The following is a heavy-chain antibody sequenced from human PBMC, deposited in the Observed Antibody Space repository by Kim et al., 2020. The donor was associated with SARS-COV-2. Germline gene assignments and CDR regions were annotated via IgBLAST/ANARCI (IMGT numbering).Heavy chain of an antibody. V-gene: IGHV5-51*01. CDR3: ARTSYNHRGYDYVWGSYRWGSYFDY. J-gene: IGHJ4*02. CDR1: GYSFTSYW. Sequence: GESLKISCKGSGYSFTSYWIGWVRQMPGKGLEWMGIIYPGDSDTRYSPSFQGQVTISADKSISTAYLQWSSLKASDTAMYYCARTSYNHRGYDYVWGSYRWGSYFDYWGQGTLVTVSS. CDR2: IYPGDSDT. D-gene: IGHD3-16*02.